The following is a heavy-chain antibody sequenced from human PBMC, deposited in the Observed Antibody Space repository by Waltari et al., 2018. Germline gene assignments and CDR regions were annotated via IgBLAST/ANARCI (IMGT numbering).Heavy chain of an antibody. Sequence: QVQLVQSGGEVKKPGASVKVSCKASGYTFTNYGLIWVRQAPGQGLEWMGWISAYNGNTDYAQKLQGRVTMTTETSTGTAYLELRSLTSNDTAVYYCARGPLGSKWDRSDYWGQGTLVTVSS. V-gene: IGHV1-18*01. J-gene: IGHJ4*02. D-gene: IGHD1-26*01. CDR1: GYTFTNYG. CDR3: ARGPLGSKWDRSDY. CDR2: ISAYNGNT.